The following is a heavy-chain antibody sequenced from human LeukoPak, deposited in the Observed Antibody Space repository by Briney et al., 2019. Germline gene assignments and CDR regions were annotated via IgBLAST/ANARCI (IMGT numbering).Heavy chain of an antibody. CDR1: GFTFDDYA. V-gene: IGHV3-9*03. J-gene: IGHJ4*02. CDR2: ISWNSGSI. CDR3: AKDEGGSRWYYFDY. D-gene: IGHD1-26*01. Sequence: PGGSLRLSCAASGFTFDDYAMHWVRQAPGKGLEWVSGISWNSGSIGYADSVKGRFTISRDNAKNSLYLQMNSLRAEDMALYYCAKDEGGSRWYYFDYWGQGTLVTVSS.